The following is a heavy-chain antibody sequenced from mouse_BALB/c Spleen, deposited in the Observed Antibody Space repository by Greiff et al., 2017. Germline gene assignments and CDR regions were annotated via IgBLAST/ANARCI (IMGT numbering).Heavy chain of an antibody. V-gene: IGHV5-4*02. D-gene: IGHD1-1*01. CDR2: ISDGGSYT. CDR1: GFTFSDYY. CDR3: ARGLLLRPYFGY. J-gene: IGHJ2*01. Sequence: EVMLVESGGGLVKPGGSLKLSCAASGFTFSDYYMYWVRQTPEKRLEWVATISDGGSYTYYPDSVKGRFTISRDNAKNNLYLQMSSLKSEDTAMYYCARGLLLRPYFGYWGQGATRTVSS.